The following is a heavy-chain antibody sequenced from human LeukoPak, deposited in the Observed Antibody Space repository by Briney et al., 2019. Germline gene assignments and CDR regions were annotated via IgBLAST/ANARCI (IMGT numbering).Heavy chain of an antibody. CDR2: ISGDGGST. CDR1: GFTFDDYA. J-gene: IGHJ4*02. D-gene: IGHD6-13*01. Sequence: GGSLRLSCAASGFTFDDYAMHWVRQAPGKGLEWVSLISGDGGSTYYADSVKGRFTISRDNSKNSLYLQMNSLRTEDTALYYCAKDIGGLGAAAGTFVYWGQGTLATVSS. V-gene: IGHV3-43*02. CDR3: AKDIGGLGAAAGTFVY.